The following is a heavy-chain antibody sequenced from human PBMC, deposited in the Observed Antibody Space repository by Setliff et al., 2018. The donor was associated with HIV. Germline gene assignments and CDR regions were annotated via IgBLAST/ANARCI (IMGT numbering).Heavy chain of an antibody. Sequence: PGGSLRLSCEASGFIFSHYILTWVRQAPGRGLELVSYMDLGGSIIHYADSVRGRFTISRDDARKSVFLQMDSLRAEDTAMYYCSRWPFDYWGQGALVTVSS. J-gene: IGHJ4*02. CDR2: MDLGGSII. CDR3: SRWPFDY. D-gene: IGHD5-12*01. V-gene: IGHV3-48*04. CDR1: GFIFSHYI.